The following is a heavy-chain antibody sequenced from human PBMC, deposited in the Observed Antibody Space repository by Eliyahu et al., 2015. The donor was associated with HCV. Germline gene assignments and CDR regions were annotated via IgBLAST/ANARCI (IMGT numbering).Heavy chain of an antibody. V-gene: IGHV3-48*01. Sequence: EVQLVESGGGLVQPGESLRLSCSAXGFSFXGYSLNWVRQXPGKXLEWLSYITTSSNIIYYADSVKGRFTISRDNDKNSLYLQMNSLRAEDTAVYFCARAPAYCDGNCWDWYFDLWGRGTLVSVSS. D-gene: IGHD2-21*02. CDR1: GFSFXGYS. CDR3: ARAPAYCDGNCWDWYFDL. J-gene: IGHJ2*01. CDR2: ITTSSNII.